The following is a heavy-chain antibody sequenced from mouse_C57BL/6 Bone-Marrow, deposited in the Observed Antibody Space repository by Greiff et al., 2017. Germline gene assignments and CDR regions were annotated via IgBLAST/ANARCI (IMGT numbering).Heavy chain of an antibody. D-gene: IGHD1-1*01. V-gene: IGHV1-50*01. CDR2: IDPSDSYT. J-gene: IGHJ1*03. Sequence: QVQLQQPGAELVQPGASVKLSCKASGYTFTSYWMQWLNQRPGQGLEWIGEIDPSDSYTTSNQKFKGKAPLTLHPSSSTAYMQLSSRTSEDSAVYYCERRDGRGFDVWGTGTTVTVS. CDR1: GYTFTSYW. CDR3: ERRDGRGFDV.